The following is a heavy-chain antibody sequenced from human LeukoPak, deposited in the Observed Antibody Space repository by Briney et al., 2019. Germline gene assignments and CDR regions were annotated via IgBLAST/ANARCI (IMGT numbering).Heavy chain of an antibody. CDR2: ISSSSSYI. CDR3: ARDYYGSGSMDV. D-gene: IGHD3-10*01. V-gene: IGHV3-21*01. CDR1: GFTFSSYS. Sequence: GGSLRLSCAASGFTFSSYSMNWARQAPGKGLEWVSSISSSSSYIYYADSVKGRFTISRDNAKNSLYLQMNSLRAEDTAVYYCARDYYGSGSMDVWGKGTTVTISS. J-gene: IGHJ6*03.